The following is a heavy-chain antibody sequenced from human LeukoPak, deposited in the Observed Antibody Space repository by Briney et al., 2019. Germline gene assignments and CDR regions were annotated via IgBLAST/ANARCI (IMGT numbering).Heavy chain of an antibody. Sequence: GRSLRLSCAASGFTFSSYGMHWVRQAPGKGLEGVAVIWYDGSNKYYADSVKGRFTISRDNSKNALYLQMNSLRAEDTAVYYCAKDGGLDYDFWSGYHRTAYYFDYWGQGTLVTVSS. V-gene: IGHV3-33*06. D-gene: IGHD3-3*01. J-gene: IGHJ4*02. CDR1: GFTFSSYG. CDR2: IWYDGSNK. CDR3: AKDGGLDYDFWSGYHRTAYYFDY.